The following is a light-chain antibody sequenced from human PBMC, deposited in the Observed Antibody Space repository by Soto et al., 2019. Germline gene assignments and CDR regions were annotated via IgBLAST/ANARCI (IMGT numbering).Light chain of an antibody. Sequence: EIVLTQSPATLSLSPGERATLSCRASQSVSSYLAWYQQKPGQAPRLLIYDASNRATGIPARFSGSGSGTDFTLTISSLEPEDFAVYYCQQRSNWPPVFVHGTKVVIK. CDR3: QQRSNWPPV. CDR1: QSVSSY. V-gene: IGKV3-11*01. J-gene: IGKJ1*01. CDR2: DAS.